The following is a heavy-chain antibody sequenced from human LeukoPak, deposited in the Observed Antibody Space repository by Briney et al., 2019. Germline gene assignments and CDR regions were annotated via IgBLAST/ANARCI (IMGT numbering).Heavy chain of an antibody. CDR1: GYTFTSYG. CDR3: ARINLAHYDFWSGSNWFDP. D-gene: IGHD3-3*01. CDR2: ISAYNGNT. V-gene: IGHV1-18*01. Sequence: ASVKVSCKASGYTFTSYGISWVRQAPGQGLEWMGWISAYNGNTNYAQKLQGRVTMTTDTSTSTDYLELGSLRSDDTAVYYCARINLAHYDFWSGSNWFDPWGQGTLVTVSS. J-gene: IGHJ5*02.